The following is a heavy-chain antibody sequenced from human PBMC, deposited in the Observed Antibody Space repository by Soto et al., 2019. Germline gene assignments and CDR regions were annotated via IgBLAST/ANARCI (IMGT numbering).Heavy chain of an antibody. J-gene: IGHJ4*02. D-gene: IGHD4-17*01. Sequence: GGSLRLSCAASGFTFSSYAMHWVRQAPGKGLEWVAVISYDGSNKYYADSVKGRFTISRDNSKNTLYLQMNSLRAEDTAVYYCARGPYGDSFPLFFDYWGQGTLVTVSS. V-gene: IGHV3-30-3*01. CDR2: ISYDGSNK. CDR3: ARGPYGDSFPLFFDY. CDR1: GFTFSSYA.